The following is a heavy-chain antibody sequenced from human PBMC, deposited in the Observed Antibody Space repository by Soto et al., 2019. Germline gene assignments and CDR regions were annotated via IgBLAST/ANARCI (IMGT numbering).Heavy chain of an antibody. CDR2: IYYSGSA. V-gene: IGHV4-39*01. CDR1: GGSISSSTYY. D-gene: IGHD2-2*01. Sequence: SETLYLTCTVYGGSISSSTYYWAWIRQPPGKGLEWIGSIYYSGSAYYNPSLKSRVTISVDTSKNQFSLKVSSVTAADTALYYCARGGITRIYQLPPFDPWGQGTLVTVSS. J-gene: IGHJ5*02. CDR3: ARGGITRIYQLPPFDP.